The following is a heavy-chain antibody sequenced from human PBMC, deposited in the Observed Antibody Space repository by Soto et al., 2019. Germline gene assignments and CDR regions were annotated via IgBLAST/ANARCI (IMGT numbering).Heavy chain of an antibody. CDR3: AKDRVRYFDWLLFDY. CDR2: ISGSGGST. CDR1: GFTFSSYA. J-gene: IGHJ4*02. Sequence: GGSLRLSCAASGFTFSSYAMSWVRLAPGKGLEWVSAISGSGGSTYYADSVKGRFTISRDNSKNTLYLQMNSLRAEDTAVYYCAKDRVRYFDWLLFDYWGQGTLVTVSS. D-gene: IGHD3-9*01. V-gene: IGHV3-23*01.